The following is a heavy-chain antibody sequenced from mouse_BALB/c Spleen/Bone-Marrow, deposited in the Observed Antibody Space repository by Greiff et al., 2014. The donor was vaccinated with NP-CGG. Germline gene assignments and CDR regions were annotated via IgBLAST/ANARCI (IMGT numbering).Heavy chain of an antibody. D-gene: IGHD1-1*01. CDR2: INPSNGRT. V-gene: IGHV1S81*02. Sequence: ESGAELVKPGASVKLSCKASGYTFTSYWMHWVKQRPGQGLEWIGEINPSNGRTNYNEKFKSKATLTVDKSSSTAYMQLSSLTSEDSAVYYCARRTTTGVATDYWGQGTTRTVSS. CDR3: ARRTTTGVATDY. CDR1: GYTFTSYW. J-gene: IGHJ2*01.